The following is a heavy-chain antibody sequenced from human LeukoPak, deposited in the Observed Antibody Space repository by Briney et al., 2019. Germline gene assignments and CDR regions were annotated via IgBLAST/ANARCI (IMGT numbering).Heavy chain of an antibody. CDR1: GGTFSSYA. J-gene: IGHJ6*04. CDR3: ARGRVRGVIISQHYYYYGMDV. V-gene: IGHV1-69*13. D-gene: IGHD3-10*01. CDR2: IIPIFGTA. Sequence: SVKVSCKASGGTFSSYAISWVRQAPGQGLERMGGIIPIFGTANYAQKFQGRVTITADESTSTAYMELSSLRSEDTAVYYCARGRVRGVIISQHYYYYGMDVWGKGTTVTVSS.